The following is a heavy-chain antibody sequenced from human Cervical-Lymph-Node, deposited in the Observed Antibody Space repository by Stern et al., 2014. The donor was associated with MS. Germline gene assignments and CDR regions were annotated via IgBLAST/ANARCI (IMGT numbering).Heavy chain of an antibody. J-gene: IGHJ4*02. CDR2: IWYDGSNK. D-gene: IGHD2-15*01. CDR1: GFTFSSYG. Sequence: VQLVQSGGGVVQPGRSLRLSCAASGFTFSSYGMHWVRQAPGKGLEWVAVIWYDGSNKYYAESVNVRFTISRDNSKNTLYLQMNSLRAEDTAVYYCARDRHDLGYCSGGSCYLPDYWGQGTLVTVSS. V-gene: IGHV3-33*01. CDR3: ARDRHDLGYCSGGSCYLPDY.